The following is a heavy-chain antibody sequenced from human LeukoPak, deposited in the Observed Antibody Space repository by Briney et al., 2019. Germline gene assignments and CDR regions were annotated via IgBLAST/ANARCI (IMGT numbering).Heavy chain of an antibody. Sequence: PGGSLRLSCSASGFTFSSYAMHWVRQAPGKGLEYVSAISSNGGSTYYADSVKGRFTISRDNSKNTLYLQMNSLRAEDTAVYYCAKRAPYSSSWYDFDYWGQGTLVTVSS. CDR2: ISSNGGST. V-gene: IGHV3-64*04. J-gene: IGHJ4*02. D-gene: IGHD6-13*01. CDR1: GFTFSSYA. CDR3: AKRAPYSSSWYDFDY.